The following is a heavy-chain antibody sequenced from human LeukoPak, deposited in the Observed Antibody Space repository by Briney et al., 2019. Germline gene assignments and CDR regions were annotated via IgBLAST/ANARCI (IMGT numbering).Heavy chain of an antibody. J-gene: IGHJ4*02. Sequence: GGSLRPSCAASGFTVSSNYMSWVRQAPGKGLEWVSVIYSGGSTYYADSVKGRFTISRDNSKNTLYLQMNSLRAEDTAVYYCARSVVGAVIFDYWGQGTLVTVSS. V-gene: IGHV3-53*01. CDR1: GFTVSSNY. D-gene: IGHD1-26*01. CDR2: IYSGGST. CDR3: ARSVVGAVIFDY.